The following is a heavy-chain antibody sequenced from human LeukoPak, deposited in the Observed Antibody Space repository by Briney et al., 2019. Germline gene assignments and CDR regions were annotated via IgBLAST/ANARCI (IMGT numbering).Heavy chain of an antibody. Sequence: ASVKVSCKASGYTFTSYGISWVRQAPGQGLEWMGWISAYNGNTNYAQKLQGRVTMTTDTSTSTAYMELRSLRSDDTAVYYCAREDNGYHSDYYMDVWGKGTTVTVSS. J-gene: IGHJ6*03. CDR3: AREDNGYHSDYYMDV. V-gene: IGHV1-18*01. D-gene: IGHD5-12*01. CDR1: GYTFTSYG. CDR2: ISAYNGNT.